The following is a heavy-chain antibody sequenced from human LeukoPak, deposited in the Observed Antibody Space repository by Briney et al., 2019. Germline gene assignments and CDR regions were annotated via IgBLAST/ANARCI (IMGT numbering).Heavy chain of an antibody. CDR1: GFTFSSYG. CDR2: IWYDGSNK. V-gene: IGHV3-33*01. D-gene: IGHD6-13*01. CDR3: VREAVAPSGIAAAGTSFHFDY. J-gene: IGHJ4*02. Sequence: GRSLRLSCAASGFTFSSYGMHWVRQAPGKGLEWVAVIWYDGSNKYYADSVKGRFTISRDNSKNTLYLQMNSLRAEDTAVYYCVREAVAPSGIAAAGTSFHFDYWGQGTLVTVSS.